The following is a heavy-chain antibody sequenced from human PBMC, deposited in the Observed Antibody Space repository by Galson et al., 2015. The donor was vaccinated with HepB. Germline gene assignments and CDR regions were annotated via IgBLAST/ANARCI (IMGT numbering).Heavy chain of an antibody. CDR3: ARIMEGKGFLEWFKVGEAAYWFDP. Sequence: SLRLSCAASGFIFSSYSMNWVRQAPGKGLEWVSSISRSSNYIYYADSVKGRFTISRDNAKNSLYLQMNSLRVEDTAVYYCARIMEGKGFLEWFKVGEAAYWFDPWGQGTLVTVSS. V-gene: IGHV3-21*01. CDR2: ISRSSNYI. J-gene: IGHJ5*02. CDR1: GFIFSSYS. D-gene: IGHD3-3*01.